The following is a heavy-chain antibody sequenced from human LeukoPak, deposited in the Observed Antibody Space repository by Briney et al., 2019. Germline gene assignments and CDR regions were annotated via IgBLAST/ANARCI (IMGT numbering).Heavy chain of an antibody. J-gene: IGHJ4*02. CDR3: AREWYAGDYFDY. CDR1: GDTFTGYY. D-gene: IGHD6-13*01. CDR2: INPNSGGT. Sequence: GASVKVSCKASGDTFTGYYMHWVRQAPGQGLEWMGWINPNSGGTNYAQKFQGRVTMTRDTSISTAYMELSRLRSDDTAVYYCAREWYAGDYFDYWGQGTLVTVSS. V-gene: IGHV1-2*02.